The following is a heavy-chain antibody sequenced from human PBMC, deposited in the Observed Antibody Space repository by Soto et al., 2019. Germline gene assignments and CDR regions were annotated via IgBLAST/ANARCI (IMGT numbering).Heavy chain of an antibody. V-gene: IGHV3-30*18. Sequence: GGSLRLSCAASGFTFSSYGMHWVRQAPGKGLEWVAVISYDGSNKYYADSVKGRFTISRDNSKNTLYLQMNSLRAEDTAVYYCAKDEYSSSWAYYYYYYGMDVWGQGTTVTVSS. CDR3: AKDEYSSSWAYYYYYYGMDV. J-gene: IGHJ6*02. CDR1: GFTFSSYG. CDR2: ISYDGSNK. D-gene: IGHD6-13*01.